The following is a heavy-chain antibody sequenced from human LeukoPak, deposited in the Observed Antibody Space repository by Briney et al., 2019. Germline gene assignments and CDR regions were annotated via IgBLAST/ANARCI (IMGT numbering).Heavy chain of an antibody. J-gene: IGHJ3*02. CDR3: ARHLNSGSYTDAFDI. V-gene: IGHV4-59*08. Sequence: SETLSLTRTVSGVSISSYYWSWIRQPPGKGLEWIAYIYYSGNTNYNPSLKSRVTISVDTSKNQFSLKVSSVTAADTAVYYCARHLNSGSYTDAFDIWGQGTMVTVSA. D-gene: IGHD1-26*01. CDR1: GVSISSYY. CDR2: IYYSGNT.